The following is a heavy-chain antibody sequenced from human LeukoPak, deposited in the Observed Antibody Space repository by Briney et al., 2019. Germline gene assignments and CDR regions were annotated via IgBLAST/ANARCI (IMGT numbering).Heavy chain of an antibody. J-gene: IGHJ4*02. CDR1: GGTFSSYA. CDR2: IIPIFGTA. D-gene: IGHD6-13*01. Sequence: LVKVSCKASGGTFSSYAISWVRQAPGQGLEWMGGIIPIFGTANYAQKFQGRVTITTDESTSTAYMELSSLRSEDTAVYYCARGRGYSSPHQVLGYWGQGTLVTVSS. V-gene: IGHV1-69*05. CDR3: ARGRGYSSPHQVLGY.